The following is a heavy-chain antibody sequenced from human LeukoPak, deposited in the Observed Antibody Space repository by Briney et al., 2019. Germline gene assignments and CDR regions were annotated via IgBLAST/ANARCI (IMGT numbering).Heavy chain of an antibody. CDR1: GAPITSYY. CDR3: ARTVTAAGTEWLDP. Sequence: SEPLSLPCTVSGAPITSYYWSWIRQPPGKALEWIGYIYYSESTSHNLSLRRRVAISVNPSRNHLSLKLSSVTAADTAVYYCARTVTAAGTEWLDPWGQGTLVIVSS. J-gene: IGHJ5*02. D-gene: IGHD6-13*01. V-gene: IGHV4-59*01. CDR2: IYYSEST.